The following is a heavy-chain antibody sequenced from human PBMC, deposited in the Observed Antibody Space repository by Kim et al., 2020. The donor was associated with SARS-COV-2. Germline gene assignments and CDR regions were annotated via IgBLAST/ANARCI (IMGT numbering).Heavy chain of an antibody. CDR1: GGSISSSSYY. J-gene: IGHJ5*02. CDR3: ARDFRPGYCSSTSCYGWFDP. Sequence: SETLSLTCTVSGGSISSSSYYWGWIRQPPGKGLEWIGSIYYSGSTYYNPSLKSRVTISVDTSKNQFSLKLSSVTAADTAVYYCARDFRPGYCSSTSCYGWFDPWGQGTLVTVSS. CDR2: IYYSGST. D-gene: IGHD2-2*01. V-gene: IGHV4-39*07.